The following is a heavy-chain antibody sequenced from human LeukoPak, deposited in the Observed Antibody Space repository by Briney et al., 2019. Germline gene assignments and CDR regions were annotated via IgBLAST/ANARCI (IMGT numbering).Heavy chain of an antibody. V-gene: IGHV3-48*03. CDR2: ISSSGSTI. CDR1: GFTFSSYE. D-gene: IGHD4/OR15-4a*01. J-gene: IGHJ4*02. Sequence: GGSLRLSCAASGFTFSSYEMNWVRQAPGKGLEWVSYISSSGSTIYYADSVKGRFTISRDNAKNSLYLQMNSLRAEDTAVYYCARESRRTMVTDYWGQGTLVTVSS. CDR3: ARESRRTMVTDY.